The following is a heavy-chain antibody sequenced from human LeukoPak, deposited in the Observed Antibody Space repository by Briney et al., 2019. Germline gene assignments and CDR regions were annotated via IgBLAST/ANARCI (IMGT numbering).Heavy chain of an antibody. V-gene: IGHV3-15*01. CDR3: TTNYYGSGSYYYYYDYMDV. CDR2: IKSKTDGGTT. CDR1: GFTFSNAW. J-gene: IGHJ6*03. D-gene: IGHD3-10*01. Sequence: PGGSLRLSCAASGFTFSNAWMSWVRQAPGKGLEWVGRIKSKTDGGTTDYAAPVKGRFTISRDDSKNTLYLQMNSLKTEDTAVYYCTTNYYGSGSYYYYYDYMDVWGKGTTVTISS.